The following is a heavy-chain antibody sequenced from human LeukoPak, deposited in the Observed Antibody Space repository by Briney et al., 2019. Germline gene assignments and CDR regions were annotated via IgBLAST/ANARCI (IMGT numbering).Heavy chain of an antibody. J-gene: IGHJ4*02. V-gene: IGHV3-11*04. Sequence: GGSLRLSCAASGFTFSDYYMSWIRQAPGKGLEWVSYISSSGSTVYYADPVKGRFTISRDNAKNSLYLQRNSLRAEDTAVYYCARARGYTSVGNYWGQGTLVTISS. CDR2: ISSSGSTV. CDR3: ARARGYTSVGNY. D-gene: IGHD5-18*01. CDR1: GFTFSDYY.